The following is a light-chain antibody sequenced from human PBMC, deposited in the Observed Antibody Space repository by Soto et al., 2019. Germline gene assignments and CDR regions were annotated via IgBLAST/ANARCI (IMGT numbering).Light chain of an antibody. J-gene: IGLJ1*01. V-gene: IGLV2-11*01. Sequence: QSALTQPRSVSGSPGQSVTVSCTGTSSDVGGYNHVSWYQQHPGKAPKFMIYDVSKRPSGVPDRFSGSKSGNTASLTISGLQAEDEDDYYCCSYAGSYTYVFGTGTKLTVL. CDR3: CSYAGSYTYV. CDR2: DVS. CDR1: SSDVGGYNH.